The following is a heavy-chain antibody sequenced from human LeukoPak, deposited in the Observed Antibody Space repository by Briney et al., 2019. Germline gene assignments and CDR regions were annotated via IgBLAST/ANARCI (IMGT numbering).Heavy chain of an antibody. CDR1: GFTFSSYA. J-gene: IGHJ4*02. D-gene: IGHD3-22*01. CDR2: ISYDGSNK. CDR3: ARERRYYDSSGCPDY. Sequence: GRSLRLSCAASGFTFSSYAMHWVRQAPGKGLEWVAVISYDGSNKYYADSVKGRFTISRDNSKNTLYLQMNSLRAEDTAVYYCARERRYYDSSGCPDYWGRGTLVTVSS. V-gene: IGHV3-30-3*01.